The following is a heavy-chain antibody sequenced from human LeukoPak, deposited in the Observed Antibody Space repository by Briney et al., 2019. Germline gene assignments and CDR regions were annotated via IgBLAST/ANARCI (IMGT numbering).Heavy chain of an antibody. CDR1: GVSINSHY. D-gene: IGHD3-3*01. Sequence: SETLSVTCTVSGVSINSHYWSWIRQPPGKGLEWIGFIYDSGSANYRSSLESRVTMTLDTSKNQFSLKLNSVTAADTAVYYCARVLQNYYHLDVWGKGTTVTVSS. V-gene: IGHV4-59*11. CDR2: IYDSGSA. CDR3: ARVLQNYYHLDV. J-gene: IGHJ6*03.